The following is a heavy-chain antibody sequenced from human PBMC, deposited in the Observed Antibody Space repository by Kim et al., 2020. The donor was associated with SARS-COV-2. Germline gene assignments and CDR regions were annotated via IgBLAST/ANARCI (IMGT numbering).Heavy chain of an antibody. CDR2: INPNSGGT. V-gene: IGHV1-2*06. J-gene: IGHJ4*02. Sequence: ASVKVSCKASGYTFTGYYMHWVRQAPGQGLEWMGRINPNSGGTNYAQKFQGRVTMTRDTSISTAYMELSRLRSDDTAVYYCARGPRITMVRGVITFDYWGQGTLVTVSS. CDR1: GYTFTGYY. D-gene: IGHD3-10*01. CDR3: ARGPRITMVRGVITFDY.